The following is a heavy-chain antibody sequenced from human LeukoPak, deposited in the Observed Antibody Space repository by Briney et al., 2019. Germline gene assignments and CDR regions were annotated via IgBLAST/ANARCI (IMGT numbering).Heavy chain of an antibody. J-gene: IGHJ4*02. CDR1: GFSFDSHI. CDR3: AKDKWEERGNYYHYFDY. V-gene: IGHV3-33*06. Sequence: PGGSLRLSCAASGFSFDSHIMHWVRQAPGKGVEWVAGIWYDGSRRHYGDSVEGRFSVSRDNSRNTLDLQMNSLTADDTAIYYCAKDKWEERGNYYHYFDYWGQGILVIVSS. D-gene: IGHD1-26*01. CDR2: IWYDGSRR.